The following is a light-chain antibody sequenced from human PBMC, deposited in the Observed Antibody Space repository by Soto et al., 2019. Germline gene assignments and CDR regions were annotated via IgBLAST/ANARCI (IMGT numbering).Light chain of an antibody. Sequence: DIQMTQSPSSLSASVGDRVTITCRARQGISNYLAWYQQKPGKVPKVLIYAASTLQSGVPSRFSAIGSGTDFTLTISSLQPEDVAKYYCQKYNRAPLTFGGGTKVEIK. CDR1: QGISNY. CDR2: AAS. V-gene: IGKV1-27*01. CDR3: QKYNRAPLT. J-gene: IGKJ4*01.